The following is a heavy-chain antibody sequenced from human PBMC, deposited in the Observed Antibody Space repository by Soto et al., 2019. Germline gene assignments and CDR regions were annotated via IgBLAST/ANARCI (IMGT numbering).Heavy chain of an antibody. J-gene: IGHJ4*02. V-gene: IGHV3-48*03. CDR2: VTTSGSSK. Sequence: GGSLRLSCAASGFTFSSYEMNWVRQAPGKGLEWIAYVTTSGSSKYYADSVKGRFSISRDNAKNSLYPQMNSLRAEDTAVYYCARVRDGYRGYFDYWGQGTLVTVSS. D-gene: IGHD5-18*01. CDR1: GFTFSSYE. CDR3: ARVRDGYRGYFDY.